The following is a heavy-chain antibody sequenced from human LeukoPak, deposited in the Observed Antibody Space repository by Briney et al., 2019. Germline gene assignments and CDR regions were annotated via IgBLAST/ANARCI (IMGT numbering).Heavy chain of an antibody. Sequence: GGSLRLSCAASGFTFSSYGMHWVRQAPGKGLEWVAVIWYDGSNKYYADSVKGRFTISRDNSKNTLYLQMNSLRAEDTAVYYCARESGSFYMPTFDYWGQGTLVTVSS. CDR3: ARESGSFYMPTFDY. V-gene: IGHV3-33*01. D-gene: IGHD1-26*01. CDR1: GFTFSSYG. J-gene: IGHJ4*02. CDR2: IWYDGSNK.